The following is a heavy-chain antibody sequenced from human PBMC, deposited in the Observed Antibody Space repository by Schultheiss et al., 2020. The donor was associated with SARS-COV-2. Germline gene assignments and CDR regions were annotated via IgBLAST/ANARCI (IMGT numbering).Heavy chain of an antibody. J-gene: IGHJ6*02. D-gene: IGHD2-8*01. Sequence: GESLKISCAASGFTFDDYAMHWVRQAPGKGLEWVAVISYDGSNKYYADSVKGRFTISRDNSKYTLYLQMNSLTAEDTAVYYCARSEVRDCTNGVCSNYYYGMDVWGQGTTVTVSS. V-gene: IGHV3-30*03. CDR3: ARSEVRDCTNGVCSNYYYGMDV. CDR1: GFTFDDYA. CDR2: ISYDGSNK.